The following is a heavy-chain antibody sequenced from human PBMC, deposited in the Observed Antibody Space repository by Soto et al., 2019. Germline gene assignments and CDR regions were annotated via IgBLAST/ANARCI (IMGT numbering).Heavy chain of an antibody. CDR2: IYYSGST. CDR3: AREAPSGGGGTALIWFAP. Sequence: SETLSLTCTVSGGSISSSSYYWGWIRQPPGKGLEWIGSIYYSGSTYYNPSLKSRVTISVDRSKNQSSLKLSSVTAADTAVYQCAREAPSGGGGTALIWFAPWGQETLVTVS. J-gene: IGHJ5*02. V-gene: IGHV4-39*02. CDR1: GGSISSSSYY. D-gene: IGHD2-15*01.